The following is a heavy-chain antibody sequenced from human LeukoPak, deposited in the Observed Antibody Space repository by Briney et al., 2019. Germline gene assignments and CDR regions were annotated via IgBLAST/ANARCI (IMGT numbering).Heavy chain of an antibody. J-gene: IGHJ2*01. CDR1: GFTFSSYS. V-gene: IGHV3-21*01. CDR2: ISSSSSYI. D-gene: IGHD6-19*01. CDR3: ARAGGSGWFNWYFDL. Sequence: GGSLRLSCAASGFTFSSYSMNWVRQAPGKGLEWVSSISSSSSYIYYADSVKGRFTISRDNAKNSLYLQMNSLRAEDTAVYYCARAGGSGWFNWYFDLWGRGTPVTVSS.